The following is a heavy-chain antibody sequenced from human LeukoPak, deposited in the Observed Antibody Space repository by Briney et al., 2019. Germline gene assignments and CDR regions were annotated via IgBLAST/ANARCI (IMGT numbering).Heavy chain of an antibody. V-gene: IGHV4-4*09. CDR3: ARLAGSSSSYY. CDR1: GGSISTDY. D-gene: IGHD6-6*01. Sequence: SETLSLTCTVSGGSISTDYWGWIRHSPGRGLEWIGYIYSSGSTNYNPSLKSRVTMSVDTSKNQFSLKLNSVTAADTAVYYCARLAGSSSSYYWGQGTLVTVAS. J-gene: IGHJ4*02. CDR2: IYSSGST.